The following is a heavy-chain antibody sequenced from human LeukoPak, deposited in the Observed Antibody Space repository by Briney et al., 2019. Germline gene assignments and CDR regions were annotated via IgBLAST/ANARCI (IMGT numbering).Heavy chain of an antibody. CDR3: ARGGWNYVFNS. Sequence: PGGSLRLSCAASGFTFSSYAMSWVRQAPGKGLEWVSYISSSASTIYYADYVKGRFTISRDNAKNSLYLHMNSLRAEDTAVYYCARGGWNYVFNSWGQGTLVTASS. V-gene: IGHV3-48*03. J-gene: IGHJ4*02. CDR1: GFTFSSYA. CDR2: ISSSASTI. D-gene: IGHD1-7*01.